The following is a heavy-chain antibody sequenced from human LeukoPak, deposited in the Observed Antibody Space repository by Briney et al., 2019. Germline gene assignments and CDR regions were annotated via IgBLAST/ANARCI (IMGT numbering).Heavy chain of an antibody. Sequence: PGGSLRLSCVASGFTFSDSCMSWVRQAPGKGLEWVGRIKSKIDGGTIDYGAPVKGRFTISRDESRNTLYLQMNSLKTEDTAVYYCTTRRQNGCWGQGTLVTVS. CDR3: TTRRQNGC. V-gene: IGHV3-15*01. CDR2: IKSKIDGGTI. CDR1: GFTFSDSC. D-gene: IGHD6-25*01. J-gene: IGHJ4*02.